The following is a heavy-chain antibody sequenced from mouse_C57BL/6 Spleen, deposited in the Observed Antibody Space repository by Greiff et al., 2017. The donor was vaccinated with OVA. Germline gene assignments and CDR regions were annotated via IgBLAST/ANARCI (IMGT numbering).Heavy chain of an antibody. V-gene: IGHV1-42*01. Sequence: VQLQQSGPELVKPGASVKISCKASGYSFTGYYMNWVKQSPEKSLEWIGEIHPSTGGTTYNQKFKAKATLTVDKSSSTAYMQLKSLTSEDSAVYYCARWVAYFDVWGTGTTVTVS. CDR2: IHPSTGGT. CDR3: ARWVAYFDV. J-gene: IGHJ1*03. D-gene: IGHD1-1*02. CDR1: GYSFTGYY.